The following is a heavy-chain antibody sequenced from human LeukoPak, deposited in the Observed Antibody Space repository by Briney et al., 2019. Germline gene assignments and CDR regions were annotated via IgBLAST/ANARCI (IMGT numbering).Heavy chain of an antibody. Sequence: ASVKVSCKVSGYTLTEFSIHWVRRVPGKGLEWMGGFDPEDGETIYAQKFQGRVTMTEDTSSDTAYMELSSLRSDDTAVYFCTAITAAGQRGSSFDYWGQGTLVTVPS. CDR3: TAITAAGQRGSSFDY. D-gene: IGHD6-13*01. CDR1: GYTLTEFS. J-gene: IGHJ4*02. CDR2: FDPEDGET. V-gene: IGHV1-24*01.